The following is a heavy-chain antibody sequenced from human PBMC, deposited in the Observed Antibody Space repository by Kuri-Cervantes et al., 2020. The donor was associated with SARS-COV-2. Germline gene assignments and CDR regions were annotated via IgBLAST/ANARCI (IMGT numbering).Heavy chain of an antibody. D-gene: IGHD3-22*01. V-gene: IGHV1-18*01. CDR1: GGTLSTYG. Sequence: ASVKVSCKASGGTLSTYGISWVRQAPGQGLEWMGWISAYNGDTNYAQKLQGRVTMTTDTSTSTAYMELRSLRSEDTAVYYCALGYWGSGYPQSYYYMDVWGKGTTVTVSS. CDR3: ALGYWGSGYPQSYYYMDV. CDR2: ISAYNGDT. J-gene: IGHJ6*03.